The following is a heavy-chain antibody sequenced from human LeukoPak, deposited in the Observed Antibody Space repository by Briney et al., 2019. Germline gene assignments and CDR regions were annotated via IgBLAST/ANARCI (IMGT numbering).Heavy chain of an antibody. J-gene: IGHJ3*02. Sequence: SETLSHTCTVSGGSISSYYWSWIRQPAGKGLEWIGRIYTSGSTNYNPSLKSRVTMSVDTSKNQFSLKLSSVTAADTAVYYCARDKRELRQVGAFDIWGQGTMVTVSS. CDR2: IYTSGST. CDR3: ARDKRELRQVGAFDI. CDR1: GGSISSYY. V-gene: IGHV4-4*07. D-gene: IGHD1-26*01.